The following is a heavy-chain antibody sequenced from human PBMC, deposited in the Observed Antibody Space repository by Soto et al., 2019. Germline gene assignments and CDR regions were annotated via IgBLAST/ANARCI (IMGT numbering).Heavy chain of an antibody. V-gene: IGHV3-48*03. CDR2: IRSSGSTI. CDR1: GFTFSSYE. Sequence: EVQLVESGGGLVQPGGSLRLSCAASGFTFSSYEMNWVRQAPGKGLEWVSYIRSSGSTIYYADSVKGRFTISRDNAKNSLYLQMNSLRAEDTAVYYCARMRLRYSYYYYGMDVWGQGTTVTVSS. J-gene: IGHJ6*02. CDR3: ARMRLRYSYYYYGMDV. D-gene: IGHD2-15*01.